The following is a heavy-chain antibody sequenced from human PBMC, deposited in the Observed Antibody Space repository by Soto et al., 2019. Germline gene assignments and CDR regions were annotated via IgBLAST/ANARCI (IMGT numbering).Heavy chain of an antibody. V-gene: IGHV3-7*01. CDR1: GFIFSSYW. D-gene: IGHD4-17*01. CDR3: VRDAQRGGDYDY. Sequence: SLRLSCAASGFIFSSYWINWVRQTPGKGLECVAAIKGDGSQRYYVDSVKGRFTISRDNAKNSVDLQMKSLRAEDTAVYYCVRDAQRGGDYDYWGQGTLVTVSS. CDR2: IKGDGSQR. J-gene: IGHJ4*02.